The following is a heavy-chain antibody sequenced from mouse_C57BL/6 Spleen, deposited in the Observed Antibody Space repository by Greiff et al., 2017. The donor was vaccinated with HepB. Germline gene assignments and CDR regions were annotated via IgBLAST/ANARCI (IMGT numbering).Heavy chain of an antibody. D-gene: IGHD1-2*01. CDR3: ARRAYYGVYYAMDY. Sequence: QVQLQQSGPELVKPGASVKISCKASGYAFSSSWMNWVKQRPGKGLEWIGRIYPGDGDTNYNGKFKGKATLTADKSSSTAYMQLSSLTSEDSAVYFCARRAYYGVYYAMDYWGQGTSVTVSS. J-gene: IGHJ4*01. CDR1: GYAFSSSW. CDR2: IYPGDGDT. V-gene: IGHV1-82*01.